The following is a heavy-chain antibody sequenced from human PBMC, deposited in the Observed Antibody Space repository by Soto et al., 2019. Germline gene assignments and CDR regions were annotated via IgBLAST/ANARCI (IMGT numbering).Heavy chain of an antibody. Sequence: QVQLVESGGGVVQPGRSLRLSCAASGFTFSSYGMHWVRQAPGKGLEWVAVIWYDGSNKYYADSVKGRFTISRDNSKKTLYLQMNSLRAEDTAVYYCARVIGGYSYGAFDYWGQGTLVTVSS. CDR2: IWYDGSNK. D-gene: IGHD5-18*01. V-gene: IGHV3-33*01. J-gene: IGHJ4*02. CDR3: ARVIGGYSYGAFDY. CDR1: GFTFSSYG.